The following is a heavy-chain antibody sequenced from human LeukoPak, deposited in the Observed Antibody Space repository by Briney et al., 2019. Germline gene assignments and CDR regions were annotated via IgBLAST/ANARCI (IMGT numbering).Heavy chain of an antibody. J-gene: IGHJ4*02. D-gene: IGHD2-2*03. Sequence: ASVKVSCKASGGTFSSYAISWVRQATGQGLEWMGWTNPNSGNTGYAQKFQGRVIMTRDTSISTAYMELSSLRSEDTAVYYCATMDGWGQGTLVTVSS. V-gene: IGHV1-8*02. CDR3: ATMDG. CDR1: GGTFSSYA. CDR2: TNPNSGNT.